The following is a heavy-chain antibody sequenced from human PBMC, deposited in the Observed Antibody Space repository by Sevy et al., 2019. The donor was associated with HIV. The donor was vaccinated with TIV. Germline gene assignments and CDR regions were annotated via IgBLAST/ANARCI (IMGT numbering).Heavy chain of an antibody. Sequence: GGSQRLSCTASGFTLSDYYMSWIRQAPGKGLQWISYISGSDDSGGDDTIYYADSVKGRFTISRDNAKNSLYLQMSSLRADDTAVYYCARDHVKDGKGGDYYSQAMDVWGRGTTVTVSS. CDR3: ARDHVKDGKGGDYYSQAMDV. J-gene: IGHJ6*02. D-gene: IGHD3-16*01. V-gene: IGHV3-11*01. CDR1: GFTLSDYY. CDR2: ISGSDDSGGDDTI.